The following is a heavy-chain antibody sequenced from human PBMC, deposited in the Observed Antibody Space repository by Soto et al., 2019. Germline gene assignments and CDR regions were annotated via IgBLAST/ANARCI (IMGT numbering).Heavy chain of an antibody. CDR1: GGSISSGDYY. V-gene: IGHV4-30-4*01. J-gene: IGHJ3*02. D-gene: IGHD3-10*01. CDR2: IYYSGST. Sequence: PSETLSLTCTFSGGSISSGDYYLSWIRQPPGKGLEWIGYIYYSGSTYYNPSLKSRVTISVDTSKNQFSLKLSSVTAADTAVYYCATSMVRGVTPDAFDIWGQGTMVTVS. CDR3: ATSMVRGVTPDAFDI.